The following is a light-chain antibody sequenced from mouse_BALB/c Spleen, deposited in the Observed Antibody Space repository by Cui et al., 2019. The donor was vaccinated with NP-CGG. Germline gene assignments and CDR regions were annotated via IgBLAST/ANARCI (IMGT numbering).Light chain of an antibody. CDR1: TGAVTTSNY. CDR3: ALWYSNHWV. V-gene: IGLV1*01. J-gene: IGLJ1*01. Sequence: QAVVTQESALTTSPGETVTLTCRSNTGAVTTSNYANWVQEKPDHLFTGLIGGTNNQPPSVPARFSGSLIGDKAALTITGAQTEDEAIYFCALWYSNHWVFGGGTKLTVL. CDR2: GTN.